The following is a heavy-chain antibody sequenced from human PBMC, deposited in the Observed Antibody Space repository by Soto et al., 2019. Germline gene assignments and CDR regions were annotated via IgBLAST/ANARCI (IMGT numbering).Heavy chain of an antibody. V-gene: IGHV4-34*01. CDR2: INHRGSS. J-gene: IGHJ6*02. D-gene: IGHD1-7*01. CDR1: GGSLSGYY. Sequence: SETLSLTCAVNGGSLSGYYWSWIRQSPGKGLEWIGEINHRGSSDYNPSLKSRVTISIDASKNHVTLELTSVTAADTAVYHCARSDNRNSLYGVDVWGQGTAVTVSS. CDR3: ARSDNRNSLYGVDV.